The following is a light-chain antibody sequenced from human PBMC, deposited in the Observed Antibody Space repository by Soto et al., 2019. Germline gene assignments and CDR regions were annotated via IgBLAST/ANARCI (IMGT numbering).Light chain of an antibody. CDR3: AAWDDNLSGYG. V-gene: IGLV1-47*02. J-gene: IGLJ1*01. Sequence: QSVLTQPHSASGTPGQRVTISCSGSSSNIGSNYVYWYQQLPGTAPKLLIYSNNQRPSGVPDRFSGSKSGTSASLAISGLRSEDEADYYCAAWDDNLSGYGFGTWTKV. CDR2: SNN. CDR1: SSNIGSNY.